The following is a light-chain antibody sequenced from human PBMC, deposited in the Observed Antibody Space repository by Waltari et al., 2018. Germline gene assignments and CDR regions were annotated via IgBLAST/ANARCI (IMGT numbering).Light chain of an antibody. CDR3: QVWDTSRDQVV. CDR1: NIGIKT. Sequence: SYVVTQIPSLSVAPGPTARITCGGNNIGIKTVQWFQQKPGQAPVLVVYDDRDRPSGIPERFSGSNSGNTATLTISRVGAGDEADYYCQVWDTSRDQVVFGGGTRLTVL. V-gene: IGLV3-21*02. J-gene: IGLJ2*01. CDR2: DDR.